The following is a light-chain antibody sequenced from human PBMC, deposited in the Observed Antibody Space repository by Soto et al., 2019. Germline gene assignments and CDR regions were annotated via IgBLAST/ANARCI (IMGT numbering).Light chain of an antibody. Sequence: QSALTQPPSASGSPGQSVTISCTGTSSDVGGYNYVSWYQQHPGKAPKLMIYEVSKRPSGVPDRFSGSKSGNTASLTVSGLQAEDEADDYGSSYAGSNNADVVFGGGTKLTVL. CDR2: EVS. CDR3: SSYAGSNNADVV. J-gene: IGLJ2*01. V-gene: IGLV2-8*01. CDR1: SSDVGGYNY.